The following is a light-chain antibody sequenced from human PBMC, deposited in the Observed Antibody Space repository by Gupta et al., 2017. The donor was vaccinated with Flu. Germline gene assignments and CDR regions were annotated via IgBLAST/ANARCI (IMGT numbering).Light chain of an antibody. CDR2: DAS. CDR1: QDISNY. Sequence: DIQMTQSPSSLSASLGDRVTITCQASQDISNYLNWYQQKPGKAPKLLIYDASNLETGVPSRFSGSGSGTDFTFTISSLQPEDIATYYCQQYDNPRIFTFGPGTKVDIK. CDR3: QQYDNPRIFT. V-gene: IGKV1-33*01. J-gene: IGKJ3*01.